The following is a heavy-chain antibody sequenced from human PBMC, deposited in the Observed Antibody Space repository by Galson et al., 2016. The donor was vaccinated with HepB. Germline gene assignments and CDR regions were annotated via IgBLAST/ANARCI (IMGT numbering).Heavy chain of an antibody. D-gene: IGHD6-13*01. Sequence: SLRLSCAASGFTFSSYAIHWVRQAPGKGVEYVSSISSNGDSTYYTDSVKGRFTISRDNSKNTLNLQMSSLRAEDTAVYYCARVRSSWYYFDYWGQGTLVTVSS. CDR3: ARVRSSWYYFDY. CDR2: ISSNGDST. J-gene: IGHJ4*02. V-gene: IGHV3-64D*06. CDR1: GFTFSSYA.